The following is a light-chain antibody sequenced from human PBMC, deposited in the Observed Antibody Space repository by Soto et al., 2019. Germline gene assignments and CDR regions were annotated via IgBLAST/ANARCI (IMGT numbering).Light chain of an antibody. V-gene: IGKV1-39*01. J-gene: IGKJ2*01. CDR2: AAS. CDR1: QNILTY. Sequence: DIQMTQSPSSLSASVGDRVTITCRSSQNILTYLNWYQQRAGEAPRFLIYAASNLQDGVPSRFSGSESGTEFTLTISSLQPEDFATYYWQQSYSVPLTFGQGTKLEMK. CDR3: QQSYSVPLT.